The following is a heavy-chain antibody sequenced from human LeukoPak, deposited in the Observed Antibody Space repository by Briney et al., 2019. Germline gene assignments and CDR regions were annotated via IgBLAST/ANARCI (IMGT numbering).Heavy chain of an antibody. V-gene: IGHV3-53*01. D-gene: IGHD4-17*01. CDR3: ARFYGDYVGY. Sequence: GGSLRLSYAASGFTVSSIYMSWVRHAPGKGLEWVSVIYSGGSTYYADSVKGRFTISRDNSKNTLYLQIKSLRAAKTAVYYCARFYGDYVGYWGQGTLVTVSS. CDR1: GFTVSSIY. J-gene: IGHJ4*02. CDR2: IYSGGST.